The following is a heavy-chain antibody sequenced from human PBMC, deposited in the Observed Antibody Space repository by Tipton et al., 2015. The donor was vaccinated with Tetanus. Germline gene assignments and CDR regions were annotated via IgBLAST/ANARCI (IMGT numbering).Heavy chain of an antibody. CDR1: GFLISSYA. CDR2: VSASGNT. V-gene: IGHV3-23*01. CDR3: AKLKSRGDSSAIEH. J-gene: IGHJ4*02. Sequence: SLRFSCAGSGFLISSYAMNWVRQVPGEGLEWVSGVSASGNTNYADSVDGRFTISRDNAKNTMYLQMNSLRAEDTATYYCAKLKSRGDSSAIEHWGQGTLVTVSS. D-gene: IGHD2-21*02.